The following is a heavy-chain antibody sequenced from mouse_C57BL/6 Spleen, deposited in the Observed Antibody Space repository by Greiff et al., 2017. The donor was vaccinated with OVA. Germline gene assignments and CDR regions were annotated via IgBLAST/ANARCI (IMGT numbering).Heavy chain of an antibody. J-gene: IGHJ1*03. Sequence: QVQLQQPGAELVRPGSSVKLSCKASGYTFTSYWMDWVKQRPGQGLEWIGNIYPSDSETHYNQKFKDKATLTVDKSSSTAYMQLSSLTSADSAVYYCAREVYGSSYVCYFDDWGTGTTVTVSS. CDR3: AREVYGSSYVCYFDD. CDR2: IYPSDSET. V-gene: IGHV1-61*01. CDR1: GYTFTSYW. D-gene: IGHD1-1*01.